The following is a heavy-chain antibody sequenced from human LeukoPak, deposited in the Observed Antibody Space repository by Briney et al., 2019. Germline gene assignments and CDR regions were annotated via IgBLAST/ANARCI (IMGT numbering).Heavy chain of an antibody. J-gene: IGHJ3*02. Sequence: GGSLRLSCAASGFTVSSTYVTWVRQAPGKGLDWVSVIYTGGHIYYADSVKGRFTISSDNSTNTVYLQMSNLRAEDTAVYYCARDRRSGWGHAFDICGHGTMVTVSS. V-gene: IGHV3-53*01. D-gene: IGHD6-19*01. CDR3: ARDRRSGWGHAFDI. CDR1: GFTVSSTY. CDR2: IYTGGHI.